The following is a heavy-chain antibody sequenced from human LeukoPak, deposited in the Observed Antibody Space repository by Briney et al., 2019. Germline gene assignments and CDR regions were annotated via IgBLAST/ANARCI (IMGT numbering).Heavy chain of an antibody. Sequence: GRSLRLSCAASGCTFSDYAMHWVRQAPGKGLEWVAVIWFDGSETYYADSVMGRFTISRDKSKNTLFLQMNSLRADDTAVYYCAKDNMDTSSCLDYWGQGTLVTVSS. CDR1: GCTFSDYA. D-gene: IGHD5-18*01. J-gene: IGHJ4*02. CDR2: IWFDGSET. CDR3: AKDNMDTSSCLDY. V-gene: IGHV3-33*03.